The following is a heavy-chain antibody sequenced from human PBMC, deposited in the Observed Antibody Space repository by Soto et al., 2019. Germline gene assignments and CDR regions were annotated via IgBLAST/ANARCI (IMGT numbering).Heavy chain of an antibody. CDR2: ISWNSGSI. V-gene: IGHV3-9*01. Sequence: GGSLRLSCAASGFTFDDYAMHWVRQARVKGLEWVSGISWNSGSIGYADSVKGRFTISRDNAKNSLYLQMNSLRAEDTALYYCAKDQTAYYYYGMDVWGQGTTVTVSS. CDR3: AKDQTAYYYYGMDV. D-gene: IGHD5-18*01. J-gene: IGHJ6*02. CDR1: GFTFDDYA.